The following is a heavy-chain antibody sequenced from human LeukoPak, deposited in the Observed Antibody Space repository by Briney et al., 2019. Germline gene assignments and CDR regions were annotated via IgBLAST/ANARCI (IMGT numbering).Heavy chain of an antibody. Sequence: GGSLRLSCAAAGFTFDDYAMHWVRQAPGKGLEWVSLISGDGGSTYYADSVKGRFTISRDNSKNSLYLQMNSLRNEDTALYYCAKDIMGPSGYDFFDYWGQGTLVTVSS. V-gene: IGHV3-43*02. D-gene: IGHD5-12*01. CDR2: ISGDGGST. CDR1: GFTFDDYA. J-gene: IGHJ4*02. CDR3: AKDIMGPSGYDFFDY.